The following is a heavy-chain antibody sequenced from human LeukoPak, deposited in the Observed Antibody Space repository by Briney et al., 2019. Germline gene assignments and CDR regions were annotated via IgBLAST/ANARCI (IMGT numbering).Heavy chain of an antibody. CDR2: IGTIGDT. CDR1: GFTFSSSD. CDR3: ARVVTTSWYY. J-gene: IGHJ4*02. V-gene: IGHV3-13*01. D-gene: IGHD5-18*01. Sequence: GGSLRLSCAASGFTFSSSDMHWVRQPTGKGLEWVSAIGTIGDTYYPGSVKGRFTISRDNAQSSLFLQMSSLRAEDTAVYYCARVVTTSWYYWGQGTLVTVSS.